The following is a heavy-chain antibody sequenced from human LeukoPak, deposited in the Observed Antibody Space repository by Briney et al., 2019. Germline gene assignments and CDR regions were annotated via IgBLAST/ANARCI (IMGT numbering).Heavy chain of an antibody. CDR1: GFTFSRYW. CDR3: AGGFYSGSFDP. D-gene: IGHD1-26*01. CDR2: IKQDGSEK. J-gene: IGHJ5*02. Sequence: GGSLRLSCAASGFTFSRYWMSWVRQAPGKGLEWVATIKQDGSEKYYVDSVKGRFTISGDNAKNSLYVQMNSLRADDTAVYYCAGGFYSGSFDPWGQGTLVTVSS. V-gene: IGHV3-7*02.